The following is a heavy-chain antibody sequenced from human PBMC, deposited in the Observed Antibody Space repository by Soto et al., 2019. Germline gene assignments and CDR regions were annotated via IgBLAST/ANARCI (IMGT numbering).Heavy chain of an antibody. CDR2: IKSKTDAGAT. CDR1: GFPFTKAW. CDR3: TTGIIIINQDDYYYGMDV. D-gene: IGHD2-15*01. J-gene: IGHJ6*02. V-gene: IGHV3-15*01. Sequence: QLVESGGGLVKPGGSLRLSCAASGFPFTKAWMSWVRQAPGKGLEWVGRIKSKTDAGATDYAAPVKGRFTISRDDSKNTVYLQMNSLRTEDTALYYCTTGIIIINQDDYYYGMDVWAQGTTVTVSS.